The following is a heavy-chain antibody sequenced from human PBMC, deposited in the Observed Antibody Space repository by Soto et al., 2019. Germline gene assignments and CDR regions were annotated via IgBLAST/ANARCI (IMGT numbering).Heavy chain of an antibody. CDR2: ISSSSSTI. J-gene: IGHJ4*02. CDR1: GFTFSSYS. D-gene: IGHD6-13*01. Sequence: PGGSLRLSCAASGFTFSSYSMNWVRQAPGKGLEWVSYISSSSSTIYYADSVKGRFTISRDNAKNSLYLQMNSLRAEDTAVYYCVRDRYSSSWYGIFFFDYWGQGTLVTVSS. CDR3: VRDRYSSSWYGIFFFDY. V-gene: IGHV3-48*01.